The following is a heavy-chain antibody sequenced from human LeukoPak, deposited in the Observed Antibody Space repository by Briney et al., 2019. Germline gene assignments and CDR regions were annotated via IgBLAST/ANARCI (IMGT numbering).Heavy chain of an antibody. CDR3: ARGLVSRYSSSET. V-gene: IGHV4-38-2*02. CDR2: IYHSGST. Sequence: PSETLSLTCTVSGYSISSGYYWGWIRQPPGKGLEWIGSIYHSGSTYYNPSLKSRVTISVDTSKNQFSLKLSSVTAADTAVYYCARGLVSRYSSSETWGQGTLVTVSS. CDR1: GYSISSGYY. J-gene: IGHJ5*02. D-gene: IGHD6-6*01.